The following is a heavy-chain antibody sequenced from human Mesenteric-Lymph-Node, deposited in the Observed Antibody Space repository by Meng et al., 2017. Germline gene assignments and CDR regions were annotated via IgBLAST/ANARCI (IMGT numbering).Heavy chain of an antibody. Sequence: QVQLVKPGAEVEKPGSTLKCSCMASGGTFSSYTISGVRQAPGQVLEWMGSVDPPRDTAGYAQKFDGRITMTRDTSMSTVYMELSSLTSDDTAIYYFARGVEAGVNYCGQGTLVTVSS. D-gene: IGHD6-19*01. J-gene: IGHJ4*02. CDR3: ARGVEAGVNY. CDR2: VDPPRDTA. V-gene: IGHV1-8*02. CDR1: GGTFSSYT.